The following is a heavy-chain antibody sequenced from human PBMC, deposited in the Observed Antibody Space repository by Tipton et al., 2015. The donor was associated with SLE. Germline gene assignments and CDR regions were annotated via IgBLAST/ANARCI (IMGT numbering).Heavy chain of an antibody. CDR3: ARQSIAAAGSYGYWYFDL. V-gene: IGHV4-59*08. J-gene: IGHJ2*01. CDR2: IYYSGST. CDR1: GGSISSYY. D-gene: IGHD6-13*01. Sequence: LRLSCNVSGGSISSYYWSWIRQPPGEGLEWIGYIYYSGSTDHNPSLKSRVTISVDTSKNQFSLKLSSVTAADTAVYYCARQSIAAAGSYGYWYFDLWGRGTLVTVSS.